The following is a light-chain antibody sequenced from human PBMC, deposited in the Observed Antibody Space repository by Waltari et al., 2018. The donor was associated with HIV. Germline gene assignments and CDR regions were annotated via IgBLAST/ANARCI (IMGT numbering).Light chain of an antibody. Sequence: QPVLTQPPSASGTPGHGVTISCSGGNSNIGTNSVYWYQHLPGMAPKLLIYRNNRRPSGIPDRFSGSRSGTSASLAISGLRSEDEADYYCATWDDSLIWVFGGGTKLTVL. CDR3: ATWDDSLIWV. J-gene: IGLJ3*02. CDR1: NSNIGTNS. CDR2: RNN. V-gene: IGLV1-47*01.